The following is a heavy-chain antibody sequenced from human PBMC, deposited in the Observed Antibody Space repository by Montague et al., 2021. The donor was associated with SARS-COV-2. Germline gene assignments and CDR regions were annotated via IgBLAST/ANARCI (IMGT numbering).Heavy chain of an antibody. V-gene: IGHV4-4*07. D-gene: IGHD5-18*01. CDR3: ARTPVSGYHGGFDY. J-gene: IGHJ4*02. CDR1: GGSISSYY. CDR2: IFTSGTT. Sequence: SETLSLTYTVSGGSISSYYWSWIRQPAGKGLEWIGRIFTSGTTNYSPSLKSRVTMSVDTSKNQFSLKLSSVTAADTAVYYCARTPVSGYHGGFDYWGQGTLVTVSS.